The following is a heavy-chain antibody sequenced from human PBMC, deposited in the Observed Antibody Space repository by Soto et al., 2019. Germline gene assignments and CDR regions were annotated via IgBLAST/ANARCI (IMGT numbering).Heavy chain of an antibody. CDR3: ARERAVAGTWGYYYYYYGMDV. V-gene: IGHV4-61*01. CDR1: GGSVSSGSYY. Sequence: PXETLSLTCTVSGGSVSSGSYYWSWIRQPPGKGLEWIGYIYYSGSTNYNPSLKSRVTISVDTSKNQFSLKLSSVTAADTAVYYCARERAVAGTWGYYYYYYGMDVWGQGTTVTVSS. CDR2: IYYSGST. J-gene: IGHJ6*02. D-gene: IGHD6-19*01.